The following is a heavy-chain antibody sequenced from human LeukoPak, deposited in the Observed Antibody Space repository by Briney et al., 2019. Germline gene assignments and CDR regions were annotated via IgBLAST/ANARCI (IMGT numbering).Heavy chain of an antibody. J-gene: IGHJ4*02. CDR3: AKGLNNNYFEH. CDR1: GFSLSTSS. D-gene: IGHD2/OR15-2a*01. CDR2: IYPDSNDT. V-gene: IGHV3-23*03. Sequence: PGGSLRLSCVASGFSLSTSSMAWVRQAPGGRPEWVSDIYPDSNDTYYADSVKGRFSISRDDSKNTLYLQMDSLRAEETATYYCAKGLNNNYFEHWGQGTLVTVSS.